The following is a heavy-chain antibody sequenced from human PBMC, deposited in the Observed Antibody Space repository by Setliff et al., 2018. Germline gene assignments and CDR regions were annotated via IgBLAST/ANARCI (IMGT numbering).Heavy chain of an antibody. D-gene: IGHD3-16*02. V-gene: IGHV3-7*03. Sequence: PGGSLRLSCAASGVTVSDAWMGWVRQAPGKGLEWVANIKEDGSETYYGGSVKGRFTISRDNAKNSLYLQMNSLRVEDTAVYYCVNSYRGYDDYPDYWGQGTLVTVSS. CDR2: IKEDGSET. CDR3: VNSYRGYDDYPDY. CDR1: GVTVSDAW. J-gene: IGHJ4*02.